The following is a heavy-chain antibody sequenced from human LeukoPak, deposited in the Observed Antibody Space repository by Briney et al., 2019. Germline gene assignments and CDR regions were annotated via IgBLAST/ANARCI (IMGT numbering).Heavy chain of an antibody. V-gene: IGHV3-53*03. CDR1: GFTVGSSY. CDR3: ARVPWEGYSYY. CDR2: IYSGGST. J-gene: IGHJ4*02. D-gene: IGHD4-11*01. Sequence: GGSLRLSCAASGFTVGSSYMTWVRRPPGKGLEWVSLIYSGGSTYYADSVKGRFTLSRDNSKNTLYLQMNSLRVGDTAVYYCARVPWEGYSYYWGQGTLVTVSS.